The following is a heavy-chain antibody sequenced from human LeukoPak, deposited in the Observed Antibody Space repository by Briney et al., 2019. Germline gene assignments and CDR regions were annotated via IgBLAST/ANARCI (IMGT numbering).Heavy chain of an antibody. J-gene: IGHJ4*02. CDR3: ARNGDDSSDYYYFDC. CDR1: GDSISSGDYS. D-gene: IGHD3-22*01. CDR2: IYNSGTT. V-gene: IGHV4-30-4*07. Sequence: PSQTLSLTCAVSGDSISSGDYSWSWVRQPPGEGLEWIGYIYNSGTTNYNPSLKSRVTISVDTSKNQFSLKLSSVTAADTAIYYCARNGDDSSDYYYFDCWGQGTLVTVSS.